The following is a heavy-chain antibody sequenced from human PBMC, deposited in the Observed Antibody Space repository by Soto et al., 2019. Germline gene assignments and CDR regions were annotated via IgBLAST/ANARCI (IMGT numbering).Heavy chain of an antibody. D-gene: IGHD3-10*01. Sequence: EVQVVESGGGLVQPGGSLRLSSGASGFIFNTYWMHWVRQAPGKGLVWISRINSDGSIADYADSVRGRITISRDNTKNNVYLQMNSRRVEDTAVYYCARAKAPGTSALDPWGQGTLVTVSA. V-gene: IGHV3-74*01. CDR2: INSDGSIA. CDR1: GFIFNTYW. CDR3: ARAKAPGTSALDP. J-gene: IGHJ5*02.